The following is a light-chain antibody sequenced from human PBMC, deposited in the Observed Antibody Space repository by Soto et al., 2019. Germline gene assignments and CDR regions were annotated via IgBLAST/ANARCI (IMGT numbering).Light chain of an antibody. CDR3: QQPNSYPPT. J-gene: IGKJ1*01. CDR2: KAS. V-gene: IGKV1-5*03. CDR1: QSISSW. Sequence: DIQMTQSPSTLSASVGDRVTITCRASQSISSWLAWYQQKPGKATKLLLYKASSLESGVPSRFSGSGSGTEFSVIISSLQPDDFATYYCQQPNSYPPTFGQGTKVEIK.